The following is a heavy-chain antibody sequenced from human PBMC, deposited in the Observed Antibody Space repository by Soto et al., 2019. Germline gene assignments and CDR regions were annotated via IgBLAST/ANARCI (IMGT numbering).Heavy chain of an antibody. CDR1: GFTFRSYT. CDR3: ARDSIQINWNYDYFDY. V-gene: IGHV3-48*02. J-gene: IGHJ4*02. Sequence: EVQLVESGGGLVQPGGSLRLSCAASGFTFRSYTMNWIRQAPGKGLEWISYIDSDSTTIYYADSVKGRFTISRDNAKNSLYLQMNSLRDEDTAVYYCARDSIQINWNYDYFDYWGQGTLVTVSS. D-gene: IGHD1-7*01. CDR2: IDSDSTTI.